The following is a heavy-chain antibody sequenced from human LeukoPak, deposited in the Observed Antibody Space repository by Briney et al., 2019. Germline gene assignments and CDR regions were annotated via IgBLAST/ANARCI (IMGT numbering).Heavy chain of an antibody. CDR3: AKDHKYYGSGSYYDTSQYAFDI. D-gene: IGHD3-10*01. CDR2: IRYDGSNK. V-gene: IGHV3-30*02. Sequence: PGGSLRLSCAASGFTFSSDGMHWVRQAPGKGLEWGAFIRYDGSNKYYADSVKGRFTISRDNSKNTLYLQMNSLRAEDTAVYYCAKDHKYYGSGSYYDTSQYAFDIWGQGTMVTVSS. J-gene: IGHJ3*02. CDR1: GFTFSSDG.